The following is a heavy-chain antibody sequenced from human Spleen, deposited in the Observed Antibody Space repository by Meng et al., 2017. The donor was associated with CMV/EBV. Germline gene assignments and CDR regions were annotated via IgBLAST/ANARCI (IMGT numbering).Heavy chain of an antibody. Sequence: SGYTFTTYGISWVRQAPGQGLEWMGIINPSGGSTSYAQKFQGRVTMTRDTSTSTVYMELSSLRSEDTAVYYCARGGEVDIVDYYFDYWGQGTLVTVSS. V-gene: IGHV1-46*01. D-gene: IGHD5-12*01. CDR2: INPSGGST. CDR3: ARGGEVDIVDYYFDY. CDR1: GYTFTTYG. J-gene: IGHJ4*02.